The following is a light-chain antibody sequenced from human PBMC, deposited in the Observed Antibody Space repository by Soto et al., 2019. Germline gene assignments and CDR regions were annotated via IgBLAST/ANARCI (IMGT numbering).Light chain of an antibody. CDR3: QQYGSSPRT. V-gene: IGKV3-20*01. J-gene: IGKJ1*01. CDR1: QSLSSSLSSSF. Sequence: EIVLTQSPGTLSLSPGERATLSCRASQSLSSSLSSSFLAWYQQKPGQAPRLLIYSASTRATGIPDRFSGSGSGTVFTLTISRLEPEDFAVYYCQQYGSSPRTFGLGTKVEI. CDR2: SAS.